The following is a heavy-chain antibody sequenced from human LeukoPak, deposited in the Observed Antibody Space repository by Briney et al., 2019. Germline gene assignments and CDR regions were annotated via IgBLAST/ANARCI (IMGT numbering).Heavy chain of an antibody. D-gene: IGHD2-21*02. CDR2: INHSGST. V-gene: IGHV4-34*01. J-gene: IGHJ4*02. CDR3: AREDCGEDY. Sequence: SETLSLTCAVYGGSFSGYYWSWIRQPPGKGLEWIGEINHSGSTNYNPSLKSRVTISVDTSKNQFSLKLSSVTAADTAVYYCAREDCGEDYWGQGTLVTVSS. CDR1: GGSFSGYY.